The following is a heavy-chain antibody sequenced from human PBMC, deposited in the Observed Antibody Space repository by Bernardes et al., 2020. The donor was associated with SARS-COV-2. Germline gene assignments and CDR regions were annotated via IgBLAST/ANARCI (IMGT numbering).Heavy chain of an antibody. Sequence: ASVKVSCKASGYTLTSYSISWVRQAPGQGPEWMGWISTYHGNTNYAQKLQGRVTVTTDTSTSTAYMELRSLSSDDTAVYYCARGRLGGDYWGQGTLVTVSS. V-gene: IGHV1-18*04. CDR2: ISTYHGNT. J-gene: IGHJ4*02. D-gene: IGHD2-15*01. CDR3: ARGRLGGDY. CDR1: GYTLTSYS.